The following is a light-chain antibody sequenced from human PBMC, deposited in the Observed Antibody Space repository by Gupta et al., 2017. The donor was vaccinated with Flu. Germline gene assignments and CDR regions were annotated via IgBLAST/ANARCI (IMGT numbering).Light chain of an antibody. CDR1: HHISNY. V-gene: IGKV1-33*01. CDR3: QQDETLIS. J-gene: IGKJ5*01. Sequence: DIQMTQSPSSLSASVGDRVTITCQASHHISNYLNWYQQKPGKPPKLLIYDVSKLETGVPSRFSGSGSVTNFIFTSTGRQAEDIATYYGQQDETLISFGQGTRLEI. CDR2: DVS.